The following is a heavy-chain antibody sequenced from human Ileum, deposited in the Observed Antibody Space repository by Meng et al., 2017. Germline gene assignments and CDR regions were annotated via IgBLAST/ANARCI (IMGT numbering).Heavy chain of an antibody. CDR1: GFTFSSSW. CDR2: INSDGSTT. CDR3: ARAGYYRFDY. V-gene: IGHV3-74*01. J-gene: IGHJ4*02. D-gene: IGHD2/OR15-2a*01. Sequence: EVQLGESGGDLVQPGGSLRLSCAASGFTFSSSWMHWVRQAPGKGLVWVSRINSDGSTTNYADSVKGRFTISRDNAKNTLYLQMNSLGVEDAALYFCARAGYYRFDYWGQGTLVTVSS.